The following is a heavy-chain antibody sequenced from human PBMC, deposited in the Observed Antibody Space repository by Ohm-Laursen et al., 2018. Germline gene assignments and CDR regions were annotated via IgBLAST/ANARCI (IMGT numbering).Heavy chain of an antibody. CDR1: GFTFDDYA. Sequence: SLRLSCAASGFTFDDYAMHWVRQAPGKGLEWVSVISWNSGSIGYADSVKGRFTISRDNAKNSLYLQMNSLRAEDTALYYCAKDWMKKQLWLESWGQGTLVTVSS. CDR3: AKDWMKKQLWLES. V-gene: IGHV3-9*01. J-gene: IGHJ5*01. D-gene: IGHD5-18*01. CDR2: ISWNSGSI.